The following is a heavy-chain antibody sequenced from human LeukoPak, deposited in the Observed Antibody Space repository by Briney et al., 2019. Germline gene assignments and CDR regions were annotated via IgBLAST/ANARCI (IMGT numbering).Heavy chain of an antibody. J-gene: IGHJ6*03. CDR3: ASLHRPLSYYYKDV. V-gene: IGHV3-20*04. Sequence: GGSLRLSCAASGFTFDDYGMSWLRQAPGKGLEWVSGINWNGGSTGYADSVKGRFTISRDNAKNSLYLQMNSLRAEDTALYYCASLHRPLSYYYKDVRGKGTTVTVSS. D-gene: IGHD2-21*01. CDR2: INWNGGST. CDR1: GFTFDDYG.